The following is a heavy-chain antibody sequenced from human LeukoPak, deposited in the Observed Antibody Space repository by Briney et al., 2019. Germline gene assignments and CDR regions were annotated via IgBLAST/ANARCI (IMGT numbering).Heavy chain of an antibody. CDR1: GFTVSSNY. V-gene: IGHV3-53*01. J-gene: IGHJ6*02. CDR2: IYSGGST. D-gene: IGHD3-10*01. Sequence: GGSLRLSCAASGFTVSSNYMSWVRQAPGKGLEWVSVIYSGGSTYYADSVKGRFTISRDNSKNTLYLQMNSLRAEDTAVYYCSGDRVYGSGSYRTYYYYAMDVWGQGTTVTVSS. CDR3: SGDRVYGSGSYRTYYYYAMDV.